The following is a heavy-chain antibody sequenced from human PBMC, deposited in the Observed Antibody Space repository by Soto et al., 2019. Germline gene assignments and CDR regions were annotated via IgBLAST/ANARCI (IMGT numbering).Heavy chain of an antibody. D-gene: IGHD5-12*01. J-gene: IGHJ6*02. CDR1: GTAITNGGYF. Sequence: QVQLQESGPGLVKPSQTLSLNCTVSGTAITNGGYFWTWIRQLPGKGLGWIGCAHYTGDTYYSPSLKSRVTISVDTSKSQFSLKLSSVPAADTAVYYCAIASGYTYPPAYGLAVWGQGTTVTVSS. CDR3: AIASGYTYPPAYGLAV. CDR2: AHYTGDT. V-gene: IGHV4-31*03.